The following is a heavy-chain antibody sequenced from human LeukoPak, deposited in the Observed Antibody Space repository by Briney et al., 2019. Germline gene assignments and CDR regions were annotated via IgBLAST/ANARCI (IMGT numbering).Heavy chain of an antibody. Sequence: SETLSLTCTVSGASISSYYWSWIRQPAGKGLEWIGRIYTSGSTNYNPSLKSRVTMSVDTSKNQFSLKLSSVTAADTAVYYCARAMVRGVIDADWFDPWGQGTLVTVSS. J-gene: IGHJ5*02. V-gene: IGHV4-4*07. CDR3: ARAMVRGVIDADWFDP. CDR1: GASISSYY. CDR2: IYTSGST. D-gene: IGHD3-10*01.